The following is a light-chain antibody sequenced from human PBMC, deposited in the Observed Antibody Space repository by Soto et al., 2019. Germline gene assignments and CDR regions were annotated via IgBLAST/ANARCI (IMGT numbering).Light chain of an antibody. CDR2: DAS. CDR1: QSVSSNY. V-gene: IGKV3-20*01. CDR3: QQYGTSPGYT. J-gene: IGKJ2*01. Sequence: EIVLTQSPGTLSLSPGERATLSCMASQSVSSNYLAWYQQKPGQAPRLLIYDASSRATGIPDRFSGSGSGTDFTLTISRLEPEDFAVYYCQQYGTSPGYTFGQGTKLEIK.